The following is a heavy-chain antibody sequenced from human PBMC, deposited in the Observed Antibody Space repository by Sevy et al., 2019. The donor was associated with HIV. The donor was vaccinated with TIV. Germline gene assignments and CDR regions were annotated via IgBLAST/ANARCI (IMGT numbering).Heavy chain of an antibody. CDR3: ARAYNWNYSSLDY. D-gene: IGHD1-7*01. Sequence: GGSLRLSCAASGFTFSSFSMNWVRQAPGKGLEWVSSISSSSSYIYYADSVRGRFTISRDNAKNSLYLQMNSLRAEDTAVYYCARAYNWNYSSLDYWGQGTLVTVSS. J-gene: IGHJ4*02. CDR1: GFTFSSFS. CDR2: ISSSSSYI. V-gene: IGHV3-21*01.